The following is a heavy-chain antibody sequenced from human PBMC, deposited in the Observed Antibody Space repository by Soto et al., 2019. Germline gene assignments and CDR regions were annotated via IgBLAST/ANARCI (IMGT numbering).Heavy chain of an antibody. D-gene: IGHD3-3*01. Sequence: GASVKVSCKASGYTFTRSGISWVRQAPGQGLEWMGWISTYNGDTNYAQTFQGRVTMTTDTSTSTVHMELSSLRSEDTAVYYCARGGITIFGVVPYYYGMDVWGQGTTVTVSS. V-gene: IGHV1-18*01. CDR1: GYTFTRSG. CDR2: ISTYNGDT. CDR3: ARGGITIFGVVPYYYGMDV. J-gene: IGHJ6*02.